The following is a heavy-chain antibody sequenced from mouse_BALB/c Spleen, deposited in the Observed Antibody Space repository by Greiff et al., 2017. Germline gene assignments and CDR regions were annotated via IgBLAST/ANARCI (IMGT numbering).Heavy chain of an antibody. CDR2: IYYSGTI. J-gene: IGHJ1*01. CDR3: ARDRSTVVYWYFDV. D-gene: IGHD1-1*01. V-gene: IGHV3-5*02. CDR1: GISITTGNYR. Sequence: EVQLQQSGPGLVKPSQTVSLTCTVTGISITTGNYRWSWIRQFPGNKLEWIGYIYYSGTITYNPSLTSRTTITRDTSKNQFFLEMNSLTAEDTATYYCARDRSTVVYWYFDVWGAGTTVTVSS.